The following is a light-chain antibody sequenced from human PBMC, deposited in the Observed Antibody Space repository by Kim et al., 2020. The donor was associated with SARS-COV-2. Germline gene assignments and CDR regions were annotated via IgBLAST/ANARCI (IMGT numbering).Light chain of an antibody. J-gene: IGKJ2*01. CDR3: QQSYSTPYT. CDR1: QSISSY. Sequence: SASVGDRVTITCRASQSISSYLNWYQQKPGKAPKLLIYAASSLQSGVPSRFSGGGSGTDFTLTISSLQPEDFATYYCQQSYSTPYTFGPWTKLEI. CDR2: AAS. V-gene: IGKV1-39*01.